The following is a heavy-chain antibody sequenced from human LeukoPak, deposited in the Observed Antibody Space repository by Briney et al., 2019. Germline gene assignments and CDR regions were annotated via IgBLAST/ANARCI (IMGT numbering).Heavy chain of an antibody. CDR2: IYYSGST. V-gene: IGHV4-59*08. CDR3: ARSGGYSYGYLGGDYYDSSGYYYVNY. D-gene: IGHD3-22*01. J-gene: IGHJ4*02. CDR1: GGSISSYY. Sequence: PSETLSLTCTVSGGSISSYYWSWIRQPPGKGLEWIGYIYYSGSTNYNPSLKSRVTISVDTSKNQFSLKLSSVTAADTAVYYRARSGGYSYGYLGGDYYDSSGYYYVNYWGQGTLVTVSS.